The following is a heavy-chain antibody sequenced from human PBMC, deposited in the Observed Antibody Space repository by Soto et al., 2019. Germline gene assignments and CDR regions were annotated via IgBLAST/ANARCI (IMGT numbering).Heavy chain of an antibody. CDR2: IYYSGST. CDR3: ARDTSYDFWSGYVGFDP. J-gene: IGHJ5*02. D-gene: IGHD3-3*01. Sequence: VQLLESGGGMVERGGSLRLSCAASGSTFSRYAMNWVRQAPGKGLEWIGNIYYSGSTKYNPSLKSRVTISVDRSRNHFSLNLRSVTTADTALYYCARDTSYDFWSGYVGFDPWGQGTLVTVSS. V-gene: IGHV4-59*01. CDR1: GSTFSRYA.